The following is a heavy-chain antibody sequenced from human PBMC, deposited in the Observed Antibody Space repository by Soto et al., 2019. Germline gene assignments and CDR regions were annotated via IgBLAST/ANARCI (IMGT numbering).Heavy chain of an antibody. CDR1: GYTFTSYA. CDR2: INAGNGNT. Sequence: ASVKVSCKASGYTFTSYAMHWVRQAPGQGLEWMGWINAGNGNTKYSQKFQGRVTITRDTSASTAYMGLSSLRSEDTAVYSCARPRTRYCSGGSCYSNWYFDLWGRGTLVTVSS. CDR3: ARPRTRYCSGGSCYSNWYFDL. V-gene: IGHV1-3*01. J-gene: IGHJ2*01. D-gene: IGHD2-15*01.